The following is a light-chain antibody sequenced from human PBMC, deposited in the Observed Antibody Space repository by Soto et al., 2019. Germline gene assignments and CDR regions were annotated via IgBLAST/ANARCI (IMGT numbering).Light chain of an antibody. J-gene: IGLJ3*02. V-gene: IGLV2-8*01. CDR2: EVT. CDR3: SSYAGNNNLV. Sequence: QSVLTQPPSASGSPGQSVTISCTGTSSDMGGYNYVSWYQHNPGKAPKLIIYEVTKRPSGVPDRFSGSKSGNTASLTVSGLQAEDEADYHCSSYAGNNNLVFGGGTKVTVL. CDR1: SSDMGGYNY.